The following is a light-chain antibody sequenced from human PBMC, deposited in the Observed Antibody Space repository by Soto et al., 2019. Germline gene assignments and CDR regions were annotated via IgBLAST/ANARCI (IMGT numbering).Light chain of an antibody. V-gene: IGKV3-20*01. CDR2: GAS. Sequence: EIVLTPSPGTLSLSPVERATLSGRASQSVTSTYLAWYQQKPGQAPRLLIYGASSRATGIPDRFSGSGSGTDFTLTISRLEPEDFAVYYCQQYGSSPTITFGQGTRLEIK. CDR1: QSVTSTY. J-gene: IGKJ5*01. CDR3: QQYGSSPTIT.